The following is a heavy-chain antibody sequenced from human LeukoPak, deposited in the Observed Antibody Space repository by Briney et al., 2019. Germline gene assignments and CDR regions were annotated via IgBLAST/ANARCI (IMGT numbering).Heavy chain of an antibody. J-gene: IGHJ6*03. CDR1: GGSISLYY. Sequence: ETLSLTCTVSGGSISLYYWNWIRQPAGKGLEWIGRIFTSGITNYNPSLKSRVTMSVDTSKSQFSLALSSVTAADTAVYYCAREISGSYYNPLGYMDVWGKGTTVTVAS. CDR3: AREISGSYYNPLGYMDV. V-gene: IGHV4-4*07. CDR2: IFTSGIT. D-gene: IGHD3-10*01.